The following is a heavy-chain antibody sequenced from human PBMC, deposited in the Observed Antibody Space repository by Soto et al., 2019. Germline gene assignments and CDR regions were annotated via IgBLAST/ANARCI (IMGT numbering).Heavy chain of an antibody. CDR2: TGATGRTT. Sequence: GGSLRLSCAASGFTFNIYAMTWVRQAPGKGLEWVSTTGATGRTTYYADSVKGRFTVSRDNSKNTLDLQMSNPRAEDTAVYYCATVHNTSRSFDYWGQGTLV. D-gene: IGHD1-20*01. J-gene: IGHJ4*02. V-gene: IGHV3-23*01. CDR3: ATVHNTSRSFDY. CDR1: GFTFNIYA.